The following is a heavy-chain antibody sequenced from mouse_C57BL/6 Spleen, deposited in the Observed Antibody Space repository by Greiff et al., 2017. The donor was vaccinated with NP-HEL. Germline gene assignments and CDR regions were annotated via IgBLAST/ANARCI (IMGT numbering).Heavy chain of an antibody. V-gene: IGHV1-55*01. J-gene: IGHJ4*01. CDR3: ARIFRDAMDY. Sequence: QVQLKQSGAELVKPGASVKMSCKASGYTFTSYWITWVKQRPGQGLEWIGDIYPGSGSTNYNEKFKSKATLTVDTSSSTAYMQLSSLTSEDSAVYYCARIFRDAMDYWGQGTSVTVSS. CDR1: GYTFTSYW. CDR2: IYPGSGST.